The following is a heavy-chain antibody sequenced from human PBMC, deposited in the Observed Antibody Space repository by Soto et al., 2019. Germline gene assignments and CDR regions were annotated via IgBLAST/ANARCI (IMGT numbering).Heavy chain of an antibody. CDR1: GGSFSNYA. J-gene: IGHJ6*02. Sequence: SVKVSCKTSGGSFSNYAISWVRQAPGQGLEWMGAIIPMFGTANYAQMFQGRVTITADESTNTAYMEGSSLRSEDSAVYCCARGATVTREYFYGMDVWGQGTTVTVSS. V-gene: IGHV1-69*13. D-gene: IGHD4-4*01. CDR2: IIPMFGTA. CDR3: ARGATVTREYFYGMDV.